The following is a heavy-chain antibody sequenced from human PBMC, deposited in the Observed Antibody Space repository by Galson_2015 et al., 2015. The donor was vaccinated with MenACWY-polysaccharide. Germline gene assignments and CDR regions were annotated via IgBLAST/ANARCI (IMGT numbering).Heavy chain of an antibody. CDR1: GFTFSSYA. CDR2: ISYDGSNK. CDR3: ARDRGAIFGDY. J-gene: IGHJ4*02. V-gene: IGHV3-30-3*01. D-gene: IGHD3-3*01. Sequence: SLRLSCAASGFTFSSYAMHWVRQAPGKGLEWVAVISYDGSNKYYADSVKGRFTISRDNSKNTLYLQMNSLRAEDTAVYYCARDRGAIFGDYWGQGALVAVSS.